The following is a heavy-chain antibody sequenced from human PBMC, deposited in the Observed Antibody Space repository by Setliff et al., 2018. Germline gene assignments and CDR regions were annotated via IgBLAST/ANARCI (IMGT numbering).Heavy chain of an antibody. CDR1: GDPLSSGTQY. Sequence: SETLSLTCSVLGDPLSSGTQYWAWIRQPPGKGLEWVATIYYSGSTYSNPSLKSRLIISVDAPDNQFSVKLSSVTAADTAVYYCARHKSNGSGSYPSLYMDVWGKGIMVTVSS. CDR2: IYYSGST. J-gene: IGHJ6*03. CDR3: ARHKSNGSGSYPSLYMDV. V-gene: IGHV4-39*01. D-gene: IGHD3-10*01.